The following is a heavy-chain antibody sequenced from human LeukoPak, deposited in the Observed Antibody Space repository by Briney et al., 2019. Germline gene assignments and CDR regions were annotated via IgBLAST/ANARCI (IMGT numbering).Heavy chain of an antibody. V-gene: IGHV4-4*02. CDR3: ARGGYSYGGFDY. CDR1: GGSISSSNW. CDR2: IYHSGST. J-gene: IGHJ4*02. D-gene: IGHD5-18*01. Sequence: SETLSLTCAVSGGSISSSNWWSWVRPPPGKGLEWIGSIYHSGSTYYNPSLKSRVTISVDTSKNQFSLKLSSVTAADTAVYYCARGGYSYGGFDYWGQGTLVTVSS.